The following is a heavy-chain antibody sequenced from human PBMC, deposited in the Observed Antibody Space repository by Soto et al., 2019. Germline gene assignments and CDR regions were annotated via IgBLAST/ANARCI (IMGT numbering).Heavy chain of an antibody. CDR1: GFTFSGSA. V-gene: IGHV3-73*01. CDR2: IRSKPNIYAT. D-gene: IGHD3-3*01. CDR3: SRPASDFWSSKPQYYMDV. Sequence: EVQLVESGGGLVQPGWSLKLSCAASGFTFSGSAMHWVRQASGKGLEWVGRIRSKPNIYATAYGASVTGRFTISRDDSKNTAYLQMNSLNTEDTAVYYCSRPASDFWSSKPQYYMDVWGKGTTVTFAS. J-gene: IGHJ6*03.